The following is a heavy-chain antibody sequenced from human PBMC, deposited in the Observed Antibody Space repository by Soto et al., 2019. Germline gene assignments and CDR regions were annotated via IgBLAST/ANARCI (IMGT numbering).Heavy chain of an antibody. V-gene: IGHV3-30*18. D-gene: IGHD3-16*01. J-gene: IGHJ4*02. CDR1: GFTFSSYG. CDR3: AKPRGRGVVSIYYFDY. CDR2: ISYDGSNK. Sequence: QVQLVESGGGVVQPGRSLRLSCAASGFTFSSYGMHWVRQAPGKGLEWVAVISYDGSNKYYADSVKGRFTISRDKSKNTLYLQMNSLRAEDTAVYYCAKPRGRGVVSIYYFDYWGQGTLVTVSS.